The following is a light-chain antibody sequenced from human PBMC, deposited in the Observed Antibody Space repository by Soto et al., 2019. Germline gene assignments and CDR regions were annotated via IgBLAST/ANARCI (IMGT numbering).Light chain of an antibody. V-gene: IGKV3D-11*01. J-gene: IGKJ1*01. CDR1: QGVSSY. CDR2: DAS. Sequence: IVLTHSPATRALSPVEGATLSCIASQGVSSYLAWYQQKPGQAPRLLIYDASNRATGIPARFSGSGPGTDFTLTISSLEPEDFAVYYCQQYNGWPPWTFGQGTKVDIK. CDR3: QQYNGWPPWT.